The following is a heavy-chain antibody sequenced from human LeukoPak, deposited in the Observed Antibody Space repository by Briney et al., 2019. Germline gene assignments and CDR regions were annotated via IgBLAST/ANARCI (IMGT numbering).Heavy chain of an antibody. D-gene: IGHD1-26*01. V-gene: IGHV1-69*13. J-gene: IGHJ6*02. CDR1: GGTFSSYA. Sequence: SVKVSCKASGGTFSSYAISWVRQAPGQGLEWMGGIILIFGTANYAQKFQGRVTITADESTSTAYMELSSLRSEDTAVYYCARSSGAGYYYCGMDVWGQGTTVTVSS. CDR3: ARSSGAGYYYCGMDV. CDR2: IILIFGTA.